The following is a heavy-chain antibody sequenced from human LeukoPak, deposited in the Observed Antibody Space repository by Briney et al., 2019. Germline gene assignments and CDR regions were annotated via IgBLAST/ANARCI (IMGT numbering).Heavy chain of an antibody. CDR2: IYYSGST. Sequence: SQTLSLTCTVSGGSISSGGYYWSWIRQHPGKGLEWIGYIYYSGSTYYNPSLKSRVTISVDTSKNQFSLKLSSVTAADTAVYYCARAGPRITIFSKSRGHYFDYWGQGTLVTVSS. CDR3: ARAGPRITIFSKSRGHYFDY. CDR1: GGSISSGGYY. J-gene: IGHJ4*02. D-gene: IGHD3-3*01. V-gene: IGHV4-31*03.